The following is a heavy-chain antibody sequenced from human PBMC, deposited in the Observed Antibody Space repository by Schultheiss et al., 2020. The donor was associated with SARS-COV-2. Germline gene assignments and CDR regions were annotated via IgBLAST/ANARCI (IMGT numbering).Heavy chain of an antibody. CDR2: IYHSGST. D-gene: IGHD4-17*01. CDR1: GGSISSSSYY. Sequence: GSLRLSCTVSGGSISSSSYYWGWIRQPPGKGLEWIGSIYHSGSTYYNPSLKSRVTISVDTSKNQFSLKLSSVTAADTAVYYCARGLDYGEYVYYYYGMDVWGQGTTVTVSS. CDR3: ARGLDYGEYVYYYYGMDV. J-gene: IGHJ6*02. V-gene: IGHV4-39*07.